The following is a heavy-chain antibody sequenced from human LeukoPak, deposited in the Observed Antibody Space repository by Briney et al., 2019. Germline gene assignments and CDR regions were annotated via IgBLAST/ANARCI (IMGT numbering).Heavy chain of an antibody. D-gene: IGHD3-9*01. V-gene: IGHV4-59*01. CDR2: IHYSGNT. CDR1: GGSIGSYY. CDR3: ARGAHYDVLTGYTKGSWFDP. Sequence: PSETLSLTCTVSGGSIGSYYWSWIRQPPGKGLEWIGNIHYSGNTNYNPSLRSRLTMSLDTSKNQFSLELRSVTAADTAVYYCARGAHYDVLTGYTKGSWFDPWGQGTLVTVSS. J-gene: IGHJ5*02.